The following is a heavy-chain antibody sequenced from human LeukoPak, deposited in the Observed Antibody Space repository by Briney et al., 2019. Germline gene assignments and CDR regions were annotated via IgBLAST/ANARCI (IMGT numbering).Heavy chain of an antibody. CDR3: ARDHSTLLWFGELQFPDY. V-gene: IGHV1-46*01. J-gene: IGHJ4*02. CDR1: GYTFTSYY. D-gene: IGHD3-10*01. Sequence: GASVKVSCKASGYTFTSYYMRWVRQAPGQGLEWMGIINPSGGSTSYAQKFQGRVTMTRDTSTSTVYMELSSLRSEDTAVYYCARDHSTLLWFGELQFPDYWGQGTLVTVSS. CDR2: INPSGGST.